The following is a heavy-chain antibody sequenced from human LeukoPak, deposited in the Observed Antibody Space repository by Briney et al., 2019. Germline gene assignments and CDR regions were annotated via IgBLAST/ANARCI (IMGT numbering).Heavy chain of an antibody. CDR1: GFTFSSYA. J-gene: IGHJ6*03. CDR2: ISGSGGST. D-gene: IGHD5-12*01. CDR3: ARDVKELWLRAEYYMDV. Sequence: GGSLRLSCAASGFTFSSYAMSWVRQAPGKGLEWVSAISGSGGSTYYADSVKGRFTISRDNSKNTLYLQMNSLRAEDTAVYYCARDVKELWLRAEYYMDVWGKGTTVTVSS. V-gene: IGHV3-23*01.